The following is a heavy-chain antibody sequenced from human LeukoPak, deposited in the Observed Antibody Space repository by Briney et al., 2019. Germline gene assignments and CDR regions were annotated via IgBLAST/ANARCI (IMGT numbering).Heavy chain of an antibody. D-gene: IGHD1-1*01. J-gene: IGHJ5*02. Sequence: PSETLSLTCTVSGGSISSYYWSWIRQPPGKGLEWIGYISYNGSNNFNPSLKSRVTISVDTSKNQFSLKLSSVTAADTAVYYCAREGTAGTNLNWFDPWGQGTLVTVSS. CDR2: ISYNGSN. V-gene: IGHV4-59*01. CDR3: AREGTAGTNLNWFDP. CDR1: GGSISSYY.